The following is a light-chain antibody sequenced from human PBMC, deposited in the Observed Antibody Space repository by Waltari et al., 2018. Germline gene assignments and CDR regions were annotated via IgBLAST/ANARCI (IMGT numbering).Light chain of an antibody. J-gene: IGKJ1*01. V-gene: IGKV3-20*01. CDR2: GAS. Sequence: IVLTQSPGTLSLSPGERATLSCRASQSVGRTLAWYQQKPGQAPRLLIYGASSRATGIPDRFSGGGSWTDFSLGINRLEPEDFAVYYCQHYVSLPATFGQGTKVEIK. CDR3: QHYVSLPAT. CDR1: QSVGRT.